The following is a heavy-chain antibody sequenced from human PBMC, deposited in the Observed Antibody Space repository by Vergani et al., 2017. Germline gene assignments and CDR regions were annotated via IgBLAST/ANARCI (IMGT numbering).Heavy chain of an antibody. D-gene: IGHD3-16*01. V-gene: IGHV4-30-4*01. J-gene: IGHJ4*02. Sequence: QLQLQESGPGLVKPSETLSLTCTVSGGSISSSSYYWSWIRQPPGKGLEWIGYIYYSGSTYYNPSLKSRVTISVDTSKNQFSLKLSSVTAADTAVYYCARDSSDYLIDYWGQGTLVTVSS. CDR2: IYYSGST. CDR1: GGSISSSSYY. CDR3: ARDSSDYLIDY.